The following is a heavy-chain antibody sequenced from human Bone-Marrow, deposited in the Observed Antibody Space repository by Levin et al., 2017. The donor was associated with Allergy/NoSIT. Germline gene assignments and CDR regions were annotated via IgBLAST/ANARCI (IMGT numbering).Heavy chain of an antibody. V-gene: IGHV3-7*04. CDR1: GFTFSGSW. J-gene: IGHJ4*02. CDR2: IKPDGGRT. D-gene: IGHD3-10*01. CDR3: ARDFYASGSHDY. Sequence: LSLTCAASGFTFSGSWMTWVRQAPGKGLEWVGNIKPDGGRTHYVDSVKGRFTISRDNAESSLYLQMTSLGAEDTAVYFCARDFYASGSHDYWGQGTLVTVSS.